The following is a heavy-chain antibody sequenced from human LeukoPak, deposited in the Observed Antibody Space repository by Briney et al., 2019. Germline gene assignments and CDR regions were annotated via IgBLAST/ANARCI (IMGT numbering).Heavy chain of an antibody. D-gene: IGHD3-22*01. J-gene: IGHJ2*01. CDR1: GGTISSDY. CDR2: IFYTGST. CDR3: ARRDYYDTTWMGWYFDL. V-gene: IGHV4-59*08. Sequence: SETLSLTCTVSGGTISSDYWSWIRQPPGKGLEWIGYIFYTGSTNYNPAPKSRVTISVDTSEHQISLRLRSVTAADTAVYYCARRDYYDTTWMGWYFDLWGRGTLVTVSS.